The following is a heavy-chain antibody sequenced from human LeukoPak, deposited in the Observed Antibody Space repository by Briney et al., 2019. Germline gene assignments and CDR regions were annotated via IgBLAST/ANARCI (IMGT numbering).Heavy chain of an antibody. CDR1: GYTFTGYY. Sequence: ASVKVSCKASGYTFTGYYIHWVRQAPGQGLEWMGWINPNSGGTNYAQKFQGRVTMTRDTSISTAYMELSRLRSDHTAVYYCAKVMGSGQWLVEREDFDIWGQGTMVTVSS. V-gene: IGHV1-2*02. CDR2: INPNSGGT. CDR3: AKVMGSGQWLVEREDFDI. J-gene: IGHJ3*02. D-gene: IGHD6-19*01.